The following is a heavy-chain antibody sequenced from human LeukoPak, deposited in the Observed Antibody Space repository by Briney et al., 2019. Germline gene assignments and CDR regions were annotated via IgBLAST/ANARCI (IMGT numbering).Heavy chain of an antibody. J-gene: IGHJ4*02. V-gene: IGHV3-48*03. D-gene: IGHD2-21*02. CDR3: ARDQYLAYCGGDCYSGQFDY. CDR2: ISSTGSNI. CDR1: GFTFSTYE. Sequence: SGGSLRLSCAASGFTFSTYEMNWVRQAPGKGLEWVSYISSTGSNIYYADSVKGRFTISRDNAKNSLYLQMNSLRAEDTAVYYCARDQYLAYCGGDCYSGQFDYWGQGILVTVSS.